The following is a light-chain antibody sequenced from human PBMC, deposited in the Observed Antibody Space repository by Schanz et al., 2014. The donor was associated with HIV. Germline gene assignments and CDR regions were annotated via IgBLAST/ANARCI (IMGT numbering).Light chain of an antibody. Sequence: QSVLAQPPSVSGAPGQRVTISCTGTSSNIGAGYDVHWYQLLPGTAPTLLIFDNTNRPSGVSNRFSGSKSGNTASLTISGLQAEDEADYYCSSYTSSSTRVFGGGTKLTVL. CDR1: SSNIGAGYD. V-gene: IGLV1-40*01. CDR3: SSYTSSSTRV. CDR2: DNT. J-gene: IGLJ3*02.